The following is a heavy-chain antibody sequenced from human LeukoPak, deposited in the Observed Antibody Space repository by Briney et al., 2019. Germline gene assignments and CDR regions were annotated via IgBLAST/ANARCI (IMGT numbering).Heavy chain of an antibody. V-gene: IGHV4-59*08. J-gene: IGHJ4*02. CDR2: IYYSGST. CDR3: ARNRGGPSIVATIIGGFDY. D-gene: IGHD5-12*01. CDR1: GDSISGFH. Sequence: TSETLSLTCTVSGDSISGFHWSWIRQPPGKGLEWIGYIYYSGSTYYNPSLKSRVTISVDTSKNQFSLKLSSVTAADTAVYYCARNRGGPSIVATIIGGFDYWGQGTLVTVSS.